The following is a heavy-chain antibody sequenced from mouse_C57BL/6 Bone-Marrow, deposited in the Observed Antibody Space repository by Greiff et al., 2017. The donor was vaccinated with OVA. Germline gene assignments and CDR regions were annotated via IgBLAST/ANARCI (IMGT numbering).Heavy chain of an antibody. V-gene: IGHV14-4*01. Sequence: VQLQHSGAELVRPGASVQLSCTASGFYFHVASMPLVHPSPYPVLSWIGWIDPENGDTEYASKFQGKATITANTSSNTAYLQLSSLTSEDTAVYYCTSYGNFDYWGQGTTLTVSS. CDR2: IDPENGDT. CDR3: TSYGNFDY. J-gene: IGHJ2*01. D-gene: IGHD2-1*01. CDR1: GFYFHVAS.